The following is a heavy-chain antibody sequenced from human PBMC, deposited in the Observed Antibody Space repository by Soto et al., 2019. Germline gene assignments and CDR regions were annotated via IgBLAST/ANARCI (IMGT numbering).Heavy chain of an antibody. D-gene: IGHD6-13*01. CDR3: AHRVVAAAGFNWFDP. V-gene: IGHV2-5*02. CDR2: IYWDDDK. CDR1: GFSLSTSGVG. Sequence: QITLKESGPTLVKPTQTLTLTCTFSGFSLSTSGVGVGWIRQPPGKALEWLALIYWDDDKRYSPSLKSRLTIXXDXSXXQVVLTMTTMDPVDTATYYCAHRVVAAAGFNWFDPWGQGTLVTVAS. J-gene: IGHJ5*02.